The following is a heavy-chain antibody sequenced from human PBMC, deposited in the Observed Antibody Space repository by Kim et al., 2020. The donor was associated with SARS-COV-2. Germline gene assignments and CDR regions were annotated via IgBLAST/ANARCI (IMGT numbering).Heavy chain of an antibody. Sequence: GGSLRLSCAASGFTFSSFEMNWVRQAPGKGLEWVSYISFSGTTTYYADSVKGRFTISRDNTKSSLYLQMNSLRAEDTAIYYCARGRCCGQEAKNWFDPWGQGTLLTVSP. CDR1: GFTFSSFE. CDR3: ARGRCCGQEAKNWFDP. J-gene: IGHJ5*02. CDR2: ISFSGTTT. D-gene: IGHD2-21*01. V-gene: IGHV3-48*03.